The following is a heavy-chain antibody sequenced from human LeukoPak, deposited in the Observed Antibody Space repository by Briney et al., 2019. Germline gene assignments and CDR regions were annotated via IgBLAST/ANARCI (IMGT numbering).Heavy chain of an antibody. Sequence: GGSLRLSCAASGFSFSDYYMSWMRQAPGKGLEWVSYISSSSSYTNYADSVKGRFTISRDNAKNSLYLQMDSLRGDDTAVYYCARAYGSGSHGYWGQGTLVTVSS. V-gene: IGHV3-11*05. CDR2: ISSSSSYT. CDR1: GFSFSDYY. J-gene: IGHJ4*02. D-gene: IGHD3-10*01. CDR3: ARAYGSGSHGY.